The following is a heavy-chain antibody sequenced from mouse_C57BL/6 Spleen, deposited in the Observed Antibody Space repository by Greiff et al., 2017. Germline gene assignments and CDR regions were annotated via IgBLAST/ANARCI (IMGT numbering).Heavy chain of an antibody. CDR2: IWTGGGT. CDR3: ARRIYYDAPYAMDY. J-gene: IGHJ4*01. V-gene: IGHV2-9-1*01. CDR1: GFSLTSYA. Sequence: VMLVESGPGLVAPSQSLSITCTVSGFSLTSYAISWVRQPPGKGLEWLGVIWTGGGTNYNSALKSRLSISKDNSKSQVFLKMNSLQTDDTARYYCARRIYYDAPYAMDYWGQGTSVTVSS. D-gene: IGHD2-4*01.